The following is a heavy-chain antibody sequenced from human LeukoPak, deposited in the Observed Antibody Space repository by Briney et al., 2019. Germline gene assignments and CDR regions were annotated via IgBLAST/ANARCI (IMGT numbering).Heavy chain of an antibody. J-gene: IGHJ3*02. Sequence: SETLSLTCSVSGGSISTHYWSWIRQPPGKGLEWIGYIYYGGSTNYNPSLKSLVTISVDTSKNQFSLKLRSVTAADTAVYHCARHVDGFNNIDAFDIWGQGTMVTVSS. CDR1: GGSISTHY. CDR3: ARHVDGFNNIDAFDI. CDR2: IYYGGST. V-gene: IGHV4-59*08. D-gene: IGHD1-14*01.